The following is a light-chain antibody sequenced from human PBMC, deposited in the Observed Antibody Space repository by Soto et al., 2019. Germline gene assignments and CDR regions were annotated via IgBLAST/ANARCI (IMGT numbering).Light chain of an antibody. CDR1: SSNIGSNT. J-gene: IGLJ3*02. V-gene: IGLV1-44*01. CDR2: SND. Sequence: QSVLTQAPSASGTPGQRVTISRSGSSSNIGSNTVTWYQQVPGTAPKLLIYSNDQRPSGVPDRFSGSKSGTSASLAIAGLQSEDEADYYCAAWDDSLNGWVFGGGTKLTVL. CDR3: AAWDDSLNGWV.